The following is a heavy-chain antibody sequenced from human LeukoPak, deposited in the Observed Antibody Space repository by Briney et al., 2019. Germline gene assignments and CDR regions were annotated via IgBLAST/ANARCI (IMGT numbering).Heavy chain of an antibody. CDR3: AIVGATTNPFFDI. CDR1: GGTFSSYA. V-gene: IGHV1-69*06. D-gene: IGHD1-26*01. Sequence: SVKVSCRASGGTFSSYAISWVRQAPGQGLEWMGGIIPIFGTANYAQKFQGRVTITADKSTSTAYMELSSLRSEDTAVYYCAIVGATTNPFFDIWGQGTMVTVSS. J-gene: IGHJ3*02. CDR2: IIPIFGTA.